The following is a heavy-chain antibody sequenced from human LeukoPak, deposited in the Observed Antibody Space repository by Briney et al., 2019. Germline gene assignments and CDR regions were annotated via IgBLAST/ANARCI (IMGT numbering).Heavy chain of an antibody. CDR1: GFTFSSYA. Sequence: GSLRPSCAASGFTFSSYAMSWVRQAPGEGLEWVSAISCSGGSTYYADSVKGRFTISRDNSKNTLYLQMNSLRAEDTAVYYCAKDTSGSYYYFDYWGQGTLVTVSS. V-gene: IGHV3-23*01. D-gene: IGHD1-26*01. J-gene: IGHJ4*02. CDR3: AKDTSGSYYYFDY. CDR2: ISCSGGST.